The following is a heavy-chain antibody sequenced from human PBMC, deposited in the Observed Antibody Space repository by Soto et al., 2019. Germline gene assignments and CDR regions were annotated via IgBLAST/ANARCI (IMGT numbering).Heavy chain of an antibody. CDR1: RFTFGSYW. V-gene: IGHV3-7*01. Sequence: EVLLVESGGGLVQPGGSLTLSCVASRFTFGSYWMNWVRQAPGKGLEWVANIKGDGSEKYYVDSVEGRFTISRDNTKNSLDLQMNSLRVEDTAVYYCAAGFPPDFWGQGTLVTVSS. CDR2: IKGDGSEK. CDR3: AAGFPPDF. D-gene: IGHD3-10*01. J-gene: IGHJ4*02.